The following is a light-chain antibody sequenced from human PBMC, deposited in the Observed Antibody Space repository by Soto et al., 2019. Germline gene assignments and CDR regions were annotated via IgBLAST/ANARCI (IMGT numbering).Light chain of an antibody. CDR1: QSVSSN. V-gene: IGKV3-15*01. CDR3: QQYNTWPRT. Sequence: EIVMTQSPATLSVSPGERATLSCRASQSVSSNLAWYQQKPGQAPSLLIYGASTRSTGIPARFSGSGSGTDFTLTISSLQSEDFAVYYCQQYNTWPRTFGQGTKVEIK. J-gene: IGKJ1*01. CDR2: GAS.